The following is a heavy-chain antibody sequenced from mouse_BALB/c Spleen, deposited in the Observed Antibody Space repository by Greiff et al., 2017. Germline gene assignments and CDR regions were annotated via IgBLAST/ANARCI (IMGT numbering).Heavy chain of an antibody. CDR1: GFTFSSYT. CDR3: ARHYGSSDWYFDV. Sequence: EVKLMESGGGLVQPGGSLKLSCAASGFTFSSYTMSWVRQTPEKRLEWVAYISNGGGSTYYPDTVKGRFTISRDNAKNTLYLQMSSLKSEDTAMYYCARHYGSSDWYFDVWGAGTTVTVSS. V-gene: IGHV5-12-2*01. J-gene: IGHJ1*01. D-gene: IGHD1-1*01. CDR2: ISNGGGST.